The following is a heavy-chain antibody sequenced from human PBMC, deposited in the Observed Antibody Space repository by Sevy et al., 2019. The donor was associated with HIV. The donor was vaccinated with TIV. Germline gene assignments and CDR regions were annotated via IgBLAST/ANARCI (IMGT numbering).Heavy chain of an antibody. CDR3: AKDRWGIAAAGTGVFDY. J-gene: IGHJ4*02. V-gene: IGHV1-2*02. CDR2: INPNSGGT. Sequence: ASVKVSCKASGYTFTGYYMHWVRQAPGQGLEWMGWINPNSGGTDYAQTFQGRVTMTRDTSISIAYMELSRLRSDDTAVYFCAKDRWGIAAAGTGVFDYWGQGALVTVSS. D-gene: IGHD6-13*01. CDR1: GYTFTGYY.